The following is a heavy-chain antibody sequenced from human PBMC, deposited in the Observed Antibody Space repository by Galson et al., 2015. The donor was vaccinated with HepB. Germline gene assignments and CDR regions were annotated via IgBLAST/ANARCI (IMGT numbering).Heavy chain of an antibody. J-gene: IGHJ4*02. Sequence: SLRLSCAASGLTVRSNYMSWVRQAPGKGLEWASVIYSGGSTFYADSVKGRFAISRDSSKNTLYLQVNSLRAEDTAVYYCARNAQDGSSDYFDYWGQGTLVTVSS. CDR1: GLTVRSNY. V-gene: IGHV3-66*01. D-gene: IGHD1-14*01. CDR2: IYSGGST. CDR3: ARNAQDGSSDYFDY.